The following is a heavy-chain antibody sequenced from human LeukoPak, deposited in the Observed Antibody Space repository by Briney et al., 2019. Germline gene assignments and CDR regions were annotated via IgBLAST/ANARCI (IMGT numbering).Heavy chain of an antibody. CDR2: MYSGGST. CDR3: ASGGSNGWYHFDN. CDR1: GLTVSSNY. D-gene: IGHD6-19*01. V-gene: IGHV3-66*01. Sequence: GGSLRLSCAPSGLTVSSNYMSWVRQAPGKGLGGVSIMYSGGSTYYADSVEGRFTISRDNSKNTLYLKMNSLRGEDTAVYYCASGGSNGWYHFDNWGQGTLVTVSS. J-gene: IGHJ4*02.